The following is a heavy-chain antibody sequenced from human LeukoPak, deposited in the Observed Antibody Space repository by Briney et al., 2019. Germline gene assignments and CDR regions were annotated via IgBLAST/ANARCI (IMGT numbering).Heavy chain of an antibody. D-gene: IGHD6-19*01. CDR3: ARGYDTGWTHLGY. CDR1: GYTFTSYD. J-gene: IGHJ4*02. Sequence: GASVKVSCKASGYTFTSYDINWVRQATGQGLEWMGWMSPNSGNTGYEQKFQGRVTMTRNTSISTAYMELSSLRSDDTAVYYCARGYDTGWTHLGYWGQGTLVTVSS. V-gene: IGHV1-8*01. CDR2: MSPNSGNT.